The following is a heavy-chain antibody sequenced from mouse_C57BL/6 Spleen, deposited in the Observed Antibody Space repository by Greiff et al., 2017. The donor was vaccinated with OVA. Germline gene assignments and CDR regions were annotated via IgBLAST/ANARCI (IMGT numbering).Heavy chain of an antibody. CDR3: ARGGIRNYAMDY. CDR2: IDPSDSET. Sequence: QVQLQQPGAELVRPGSSVKLSCKASGYTFTSYWMHWVKQRPIQGLEWIGNIDPSDSETHYNQKFTDKATLTVDTSSRTAYMQRSSLTSEDSAVYYCARGGIRNYAMDYWGQGTSVTVSS. CDR1: GYTFTSYW. J-gene: IGHJ4*01. V-gene: IGHV1-52*01.